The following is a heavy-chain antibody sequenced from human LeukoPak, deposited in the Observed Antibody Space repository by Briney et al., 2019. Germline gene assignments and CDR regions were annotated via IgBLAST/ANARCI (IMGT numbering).Heavy chain of an antibody. CDR1: GGSFSGYY. Sequence: SETLSLTCAVYGGSFSGYYWSWIRQPPGKGLEWIGEINHSGSTNYNPSLKSRVTISVDTSKNQFSLKLSSVTAADTAVYYCARERAVTTYYYYDYWGQGTLVTVSS. CDR3: ARERAVTTYYYYDY. CDR2: INHSGST. V-gene: IGHV4-34*01. D-gene: IGHD4-17*01. J-gene: IGHJ4*02.